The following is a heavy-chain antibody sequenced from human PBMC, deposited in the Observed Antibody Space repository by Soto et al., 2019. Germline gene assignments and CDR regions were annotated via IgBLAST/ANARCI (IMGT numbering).Heavy chain of an antibody. CDR3: AGHRPRSSGYYKPTCCDDAFDI. D-gene: IGHD3-22*01. Sequence: GASVKVSCKAPGGTFSSYAISWVRQAPGQGLEWMGGIIPIFGTANYAQKFQGRVTITADESTSTAYMELSSLRSEDTAVYYCAGHRPRSSGYYKPTCCDDAFDIWGQGTMVTVSS. J-gene: IGHJ3*02. V-gene: IGHV1-69*13. CDR2: IIPIFGTA. CDR1: GGTFSSYA.